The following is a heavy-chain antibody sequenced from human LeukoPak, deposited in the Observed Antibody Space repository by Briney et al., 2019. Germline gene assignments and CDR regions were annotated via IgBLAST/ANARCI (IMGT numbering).Heavy chain of an antibody. J-gene: IGHJ1*01. Sequence: GGSLRLSCAASGFTFSNAWMSWVRQAPGKGLEWVGRIKSKTDGGTTDYAAPVKGRFTISRDDSKNTLYLQMNSLRAEDTAVYYCAKDVQQQLVRGNWGQGTLVTVSS. CDR1: GFTFSNAW. CDR2: IKSKTDGGTT. D-gene: IGHD6-13*01. V-gene: IGHV3-15*01. CDR3: AKDVQQQLVRGN.